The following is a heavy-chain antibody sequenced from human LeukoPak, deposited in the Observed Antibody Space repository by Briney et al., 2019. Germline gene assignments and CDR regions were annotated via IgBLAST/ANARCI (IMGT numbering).Heavy chain of an antibody. J-gene: IGHJ4*02. V-gene: IGHV3-7*05. D-gene: IGHD1-7*01. Sequence: GMSLRLSCEASGFTFSSYWMSWVRQAPGKGLEWVANIKQEGSEKYYVDSVKGRFTISRDNAKNFLYLQMNSLRAEDTAVYYCARDRGYNWNYGGEIDYWGQGDLVTVSS. CDR1: GFTFSSYW. CDR2: IKQEGSEK. CDR3: ARDRGYNWNYGGEIDY.